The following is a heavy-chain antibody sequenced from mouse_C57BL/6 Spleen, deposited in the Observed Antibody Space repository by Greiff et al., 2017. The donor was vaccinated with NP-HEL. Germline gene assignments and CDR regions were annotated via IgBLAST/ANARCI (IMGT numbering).Heavy chain of an antibody. D-gene: IGHD1-1*02. CDR3: ARDELSVFAY. CDR2: ISDGGSYT. CDR1: GFTFSSYA. J-gene: IGHJ3*01. V-gene: IGHV5-4*01. Sequence: DVMLVESGGGLVKPGGSLKLSCAASGFTFSSYAMSWVRQTPEKRLEWVATISDGGSYTYYPDNVKGRFTISRDNAKNNLYLQMSHLKSEDTAMYYCARDELSVFAYWGQGTLVTVSA.